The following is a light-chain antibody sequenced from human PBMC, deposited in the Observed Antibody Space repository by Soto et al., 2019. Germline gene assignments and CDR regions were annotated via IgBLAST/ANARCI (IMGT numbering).Light chain of an antibody. Sequence: IQLTQSPSSLSASVGDRVIITCRVSQDISSYVAWYQQKPGKAPKVLIYEASTLHSGVPSRFSGSGSGTEFTLTIDSLQPEDFATYYCQQVKRDLPLTFGGGTKVDIK. J-gene: IGKJ4*01. CDR1: QDISSY. CDR3: QQVKRDLPLT. CDR2: EAS. V-gene: IGKV1-9*01.